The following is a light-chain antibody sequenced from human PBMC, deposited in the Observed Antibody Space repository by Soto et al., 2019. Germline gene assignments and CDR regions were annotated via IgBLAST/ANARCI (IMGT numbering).Light chain of an antibody. Sequence: EMVMTQSPATLSVSPGERATLACRASQSVSSKLAWYQQKPGQAXRLXIYDTSTRATGIPARLSGSVSGTEFTLTISSLQSEDFASYYGQQYSNWPPITFGQGTRLENK. CDR1: QSVSSK. CDR3: QQYSNWPPIT. J-gene: IGKJ5*01. V-gene: IGKV3-15*01. CDR2: DTS.